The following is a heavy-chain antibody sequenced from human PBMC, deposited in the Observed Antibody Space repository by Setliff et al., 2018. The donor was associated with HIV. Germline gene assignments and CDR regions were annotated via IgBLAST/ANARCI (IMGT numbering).Heavy chain of an antibody. CDR2: INPNSGGT. V-gene: IGHV1-2*02. Sequence: ASVKVSCKASGYTFTGYYMHWVRQAPGQGLEWMGWINPNSGGTTYAQKFQGRVTMTRDTSISTAYMEVSRLRSEDTAMYYCARGPKDCTSTSCRYYYYYYYMDVWGKGTPVTVSS. CDR3: ARGPKDCTSTSCRYYYYYYYMDV. CDR1: GYTFTGYY. D-gene: IGHD2-2*01. J-gene: IGHJ6*03.